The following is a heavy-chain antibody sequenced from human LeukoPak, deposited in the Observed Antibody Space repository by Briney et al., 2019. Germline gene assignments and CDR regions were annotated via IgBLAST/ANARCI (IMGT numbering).Heavy chain of an antibody. CDR3: AKDPPIVVTSEGHWFDP. D-gene: IGHD5-12*01. CDR1: GFTVSSNY. V-gene: IGHV3-53*01. Sequence: GGSLRLSCAASGFTVSSNYMSWVRQAPGKGLEWVSVIYSGGSTYYADSVKGRFTISRDNSKNTLYLQMNSLRAEDTAVYYCAKDPPIVVTSEGHWFDPWGQGTLVTVSS. CDR2: IYSGGST. J-gene: IGHJ5*02.